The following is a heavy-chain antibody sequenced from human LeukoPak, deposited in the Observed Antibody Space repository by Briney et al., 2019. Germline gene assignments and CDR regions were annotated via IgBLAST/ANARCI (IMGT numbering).Heavy chain of an antibody. CDR3: ARDPYSGLFDY. D-gene: IGHD4-11*01. CDR1: GFTFSSYS. CDR2: ISSSSSYI. V-gene: IGHV3-21*01. J-gene: IGHJ4*02. Sequence: GGSLRLSCAASGFTFSSYSMNWVRQAPGKGLEWVSSISSSSSYIYYADSVKGRFTISRDNAKDSLYLQMNSLRAEDTAVYYCARDPYSGLFDYWGQGTLVTVSS.